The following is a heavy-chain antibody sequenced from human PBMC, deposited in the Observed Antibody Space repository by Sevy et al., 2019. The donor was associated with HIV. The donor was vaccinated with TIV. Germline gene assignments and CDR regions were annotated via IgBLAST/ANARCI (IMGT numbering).Heavy chain of an antibody. CDR2: IYYSGST. CDR3: ARHFGYYIGVNWFDP. J-gene: IGHJ5*02. CDR1: GGSISSSSYY. Sequence: SETLSLTCTVSGGSISSSSYYWGWIRQPPGKGLEWIGSIYYSGSTYYNSALKSRVTISVDTSKIQFSLKLSYVTAADTAVYYCARHFGYYIGVNWFDPWGQRTLVTVSS. V-gene: IGHV4-39*01. D-gene: IGHD1-26*01.